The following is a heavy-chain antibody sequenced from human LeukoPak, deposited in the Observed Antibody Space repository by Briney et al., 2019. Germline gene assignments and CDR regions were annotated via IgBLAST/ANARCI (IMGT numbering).Heavy chain of an antibody. CDR2: IWYDGSNK. J-gene: IGHJ6*02. Sequence: GGSLSLSCAASGFTFSSYGMHWVRQAPGKGLEWVAVIWYDGSNKYYEDSVKARFTISRDNSKNTLYLQMNSLRAEDTAVYYCARGVAAAAGDYGMDVWGQGTTVTVSS. CDR3: ARGVAAAAGDYGMDV. CDR1: GFTFSSYG. D-gene: IGHD6-13*01. V-gene: IGHV3-33*01.